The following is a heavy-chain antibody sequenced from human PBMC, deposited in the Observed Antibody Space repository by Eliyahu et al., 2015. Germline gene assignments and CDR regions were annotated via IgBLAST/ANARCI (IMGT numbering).Heavy chain of an antibody. J-gene: IGHJ6*02. V-gene: IGHV4-34*01. CDR3: ARLPGAPHYYGSGSYSRYYYGMDV. CDR2: ITHSGST. Sequence: GSXSGYYXXXIRQPPGKGLEWIGEITHSGSTXYXPSLKSRVTISVDTSKXQFSLKLSSVTAADTAVYYCARLPGAPHYYGSGSYSRYYYGMDVWGQGTTVTVSS. D-gene: IGHD3-10*01. CDR1: GSXSGYY.